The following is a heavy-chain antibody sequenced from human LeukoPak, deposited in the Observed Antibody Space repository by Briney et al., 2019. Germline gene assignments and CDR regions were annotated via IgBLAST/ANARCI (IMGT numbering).Heavy chain of an antibody. V-gene: IGHV3-30-3*01. Sequence: HPGRSLRLSCAASGFTFSSYAMHWVRQAPGKGLEWVAVISYDGSNKYYADSVKGRFTISRDNSKNTLYLQMNSLRAEDTAVYYCARVQSSGWIYYYYGMDVWGQGTTVTVSS. J-gene: IGHJ6*02. CDR2: ISYDGSNK. CDR1: GFTFSSYA. D-gene: IGHD6-19*01. CDR3: ARVQSSGWIYYYYGMDV.